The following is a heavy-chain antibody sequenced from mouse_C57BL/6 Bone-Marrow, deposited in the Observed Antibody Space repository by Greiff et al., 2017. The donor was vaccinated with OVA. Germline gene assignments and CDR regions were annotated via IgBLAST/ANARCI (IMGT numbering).Heavy chain of an antibody. CDR3: ARGNFGSSFYAMDY. CDR2: IDPANDNT. CDR1: GFNIKNTY. J-gene: IGHJ4*01. Sequence: VQLQQSVAELVRPGASVKLSCTASGFNIKNTYMHWVKQRPEQGLEWIGRIDPANDNTKYAPKFPGQATMTADTSSNTAYLQRSSLSSEDTAVYCCARGNFGSSFYAMDYWGQGTSVTVSS. V-gene: IGHV14-3*01. D-gene: IGHD1-1*01.